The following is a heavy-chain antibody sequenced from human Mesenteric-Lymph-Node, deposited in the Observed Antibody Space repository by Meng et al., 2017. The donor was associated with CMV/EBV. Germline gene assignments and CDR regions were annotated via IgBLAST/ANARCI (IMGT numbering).Heavy chain of an antibody. CDR1: AVTLSRNG. D-gene: IGHD4-17*01. J-gene: IGHJ4*02. CDR3: ARDYGDYYFDY. CDR2: ISYDGSNK. Sequence: GESLKISCAASAVTLSRNGMHWVRQAPGKGLEWVAVISYDGSNKYYADSVKGRFTISRDNSKNTLYLQMNSLRAEDTAVYYCARDYGDYYFDYWGQGTLVTVSS. V-gene: IGHV3-30*19.